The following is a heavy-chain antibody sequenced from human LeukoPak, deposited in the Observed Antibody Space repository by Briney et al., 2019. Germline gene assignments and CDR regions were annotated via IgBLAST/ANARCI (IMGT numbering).Heavy chain of an antibody. CDR2: INPSGGST. V-gene: IGHV1-46*01. D-gene: IGHD3-3*01. J-gene: IGHJ4*02. CDR3: ARDADFWSGYYTSDFDY. CDR1: GYTFTSYY. Sequence: GASVKVSCKASGYTFTSYYMHWVRQAPGQGLEWMGIINPSGGSTSYAQKFQGRVTMTRDTSTSTVYMELSSLRSEDTAVYYCARDADFWSGYYTSDFDYWGQGTLVTVSS.